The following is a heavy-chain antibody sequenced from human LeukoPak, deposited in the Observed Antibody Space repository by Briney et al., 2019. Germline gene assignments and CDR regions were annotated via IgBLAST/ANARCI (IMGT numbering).Heavy chain of an antibody. J-gene: IGHJ4*02. CDR2: ISSSGSTI. CDR3: ASLRFLEWPVDY. Sequence: GGSLRLSCAASGFTFSTFWMSWVRQAPGKGLEWVSYISSSGSTIYYADSVKGRFTISRDNAKNSLYLQMNSLRAEDTAVYYCASLRFLEWPVDYWGQGTLVTVSS. CDR1: GFTFSTFW. D-gene: IGHD3-3*01. V-gene: IGHV3-11*01.